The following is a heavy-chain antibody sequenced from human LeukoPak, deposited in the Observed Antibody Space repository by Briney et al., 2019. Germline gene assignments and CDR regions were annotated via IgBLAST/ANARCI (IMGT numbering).Heavy chain of an antibody. CDR2: INHSGST. CDR3: ARDYGSLDY. J-gene: IGHJ4*02. Sequence: SETLSLTCAVYGGSFSGYYWSWIRQPPGKGLEWIGEINHSGSTNYNPSLKSRVTISVDTSKNQFSLKLSSVTAADTAVYYCARDYGSLDYWGQGTLVTVSS. D-gene: IGHD4-17*01. CDR1: GGSFSGYY. V-gene: IGHV4-34*01.